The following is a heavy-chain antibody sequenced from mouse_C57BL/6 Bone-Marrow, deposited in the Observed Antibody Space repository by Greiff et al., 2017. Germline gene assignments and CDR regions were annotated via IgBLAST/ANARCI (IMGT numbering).Heavy chain of an antibody. J-gene: IGHJ3*01. CDR1: GYTFTSYW. CDR2: IYPGSGST. D-gene: IGHD1-1*01. CDR3: ARWDYYGSIPFAE. Sequence: QVQLKQPGAELVKPGASVKMSCKASGYTFTSYWITWVKQRPGQGLEWIGDIYPGSGSTNYNEKFKSKATLTVDTSSSTAYMQLLSLTSEDSAVXYCARWDYYGSIPFAEWGQGTLVTGSA. V-gene: IGHV1-55*01.